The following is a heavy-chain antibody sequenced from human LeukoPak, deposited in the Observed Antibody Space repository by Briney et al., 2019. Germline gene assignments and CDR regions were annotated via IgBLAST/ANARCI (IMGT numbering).Heavy chain of an antibody. CDR2: IIPIFGTA. J-gene: IGHJ4*02. Sequence: ASVKVSCKASGVTFSSYAISWVRQAPGQGLERMGRIIPIFGTANYAQKFQGRVTITTDESTSTAYMELSSLRSEDTAVYYCARAGTGDSDYWGQGTLVTVSS. D-gene: IGHD3/OR15-3a*01. V-gene: IGHV1-69*05. CDR1: GVTFSSYA. CDR3: ARAGTGDSDY.